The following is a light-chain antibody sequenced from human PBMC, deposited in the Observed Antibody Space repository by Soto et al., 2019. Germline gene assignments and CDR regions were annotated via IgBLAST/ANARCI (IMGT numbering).Light chain of an antibody. V-gene: IGKV3-20*01. Sequence: EIVLTQSPGTLSLSPGDRATLSCRASQSVSSSYLAWYQQKPGQAPSLLIYGASNRATGIPDRFSGGGSGTDFTLTISRLEPEDFAVYYCQQYGKSAMFTFGRGPSWRSN. CDR3: QQYGKSAMFT. CDR1: QSVSSSY. J-gene: IGKJ2*01. CDR2: GAS.